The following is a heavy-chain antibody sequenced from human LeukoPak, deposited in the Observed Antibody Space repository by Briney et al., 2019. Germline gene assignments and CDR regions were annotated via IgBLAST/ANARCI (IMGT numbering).Heavy chain of an antibody. J-gene: IGHJ4*02. D-gene: IGHD6-19*01. CDR2: ISYDGSNK. V-gene: IGHV3-30*03. CDR3: ARDTFRSIAVAIDY. Sequence: GRSLRLSCAASGFTFSSYGMHWVRQAPGKGLEWVAVISYDGSNKYYADSVKGRFTISRDNSKNTLYLQMNSLRAEDTAVYYCARDTFRSIAVAIDYWGEGTLVTVSS. CDR1: GFTFSSYG.